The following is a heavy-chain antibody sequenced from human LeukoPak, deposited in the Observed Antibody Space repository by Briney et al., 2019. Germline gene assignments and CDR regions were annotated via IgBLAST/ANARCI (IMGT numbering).Heavy chain of an antibody. CDR2: INHSGST. Sequence: PSETLSLTCAVHGGSFSGYYWSWIRQPPGKGLEWIGEINHSGSTNYNPSLKSRVTISVDTSKNQFSLKLSSVTAADTAVYYCASASDCSSTSCYSDYWGQGTLVTASS. J-gene: IGHJ4*02. D-gene: IGHD2-2*01. CDR3: ASASDCSSTSCYSDY. V-gene: IGHV4-34*01. CDR1: GGSFSGYY.